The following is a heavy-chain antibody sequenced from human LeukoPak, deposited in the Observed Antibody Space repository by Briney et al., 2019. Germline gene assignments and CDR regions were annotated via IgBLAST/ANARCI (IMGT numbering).Heavy chain of an antibody. Sequence: VASVKVSCKASGYTFTSYAMHWVRQAPGQRLEWMGWINAGNGNTKYSQEFQGRVTITRDTSASTAYMELSSLRSEDMAVYYCAREDIVATSFDYWGQGTLVTVSS. V-gene: IGHV1-3*03. CDR1: GYTFTSYA. J-gene: IGHJ4*02. D-gene: IGHD5-12*01. CDR2: INAGNGNT. CDR3: AREDIVATSFDY.